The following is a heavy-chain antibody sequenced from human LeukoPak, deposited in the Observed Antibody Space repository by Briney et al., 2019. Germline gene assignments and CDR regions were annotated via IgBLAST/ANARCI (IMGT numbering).Heavy chain of an antibody. CDR1: GGSISRGDYY. CDR2: IYHSGNT. CDR3: ARKDGSSYYFDN. D-gene: IGHD2-15*01. J-gene: IGHJ4*02. Sequence: SETLSLTCTVSGGSISRGDYYWTWIRQPPGRGLEWIGYIYHSGNTYYNPSLKSRLSISLDTSRNQFSLRLSSVSAADTAVHYCARKDGSSYYFDNWGPGTLVTVSS. V-gene: IGHV4-30-4*01.